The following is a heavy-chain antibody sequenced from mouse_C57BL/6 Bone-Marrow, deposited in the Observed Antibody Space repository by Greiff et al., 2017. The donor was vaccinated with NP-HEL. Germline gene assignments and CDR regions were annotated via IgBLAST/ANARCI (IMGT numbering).Heavy chain of an antibody. D-gene: IGHD2-1*01. CDR2: GQGLEWIG. J-gene: IGHJ1*03. Sequence: QVQLKQSGPELARPWASVKISCQAFYTFSRRVHFAIRDTNYWMQWVKQRPGQGLEWIGAIYPGNGDTSYNQKFKGKATLTADKSSSTAYMQLSSLTSEDSAVYYCAWGFLLSYQGWYFDVWGTGTTVTVSS. CDR1: YTFSRRVH. V-gene: IGHV1-87*01. CDR3: SEDSAVYYCAWGFLLSYQGWYFDV.